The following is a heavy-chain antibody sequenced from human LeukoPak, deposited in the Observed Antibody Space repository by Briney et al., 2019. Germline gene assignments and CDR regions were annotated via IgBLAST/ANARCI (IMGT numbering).Heavy chain of an antibody. D-gene: IGHD6-13*01. V-gene: IGHV3-21*06. CDR2: ISSSSSDI. CDR3: TSSISSSWHYFEF. J-gene: IGHJ4*02. Sequence: GGSLRLSCAASGFTFRTYSMNWVRQAPGNGLEWVSSISSSSSDIYYADSVKGRFTISRDDDKNSLYLQMNSLRAEDTAVYYCTSSISSSWHYFEFWGQGTLVTVSS. CDR1: GFTFRTYS.